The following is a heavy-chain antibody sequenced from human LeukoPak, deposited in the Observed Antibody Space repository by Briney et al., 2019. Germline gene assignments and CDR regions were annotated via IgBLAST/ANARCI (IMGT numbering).Heavy chain of an antibody. J-gene: IGHJ4*02. D-gene: IGHD1-14*01. CDR2: INSDGSST. V-gene: IGHV3-74*01. CDR3: ARGSTRGNRLDY. Sequence: PGGSLRLSCAASGFTFSSYWMHWVRQAPGKGLVWVSRINSDGSSTSYADSVKGRFTISRDNAKNTLYLQMNSLRAEDTAVYYCARGSTRGNRLDYWGQGTLVTVSS. CDR1: GFTFSSYW.